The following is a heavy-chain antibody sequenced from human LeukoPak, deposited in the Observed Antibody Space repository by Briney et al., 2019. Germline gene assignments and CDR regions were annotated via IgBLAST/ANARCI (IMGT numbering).Heavy chain of an antibody. CDR2: ISAYNGNT. D-gene: IGHD2-2*01. Sequence: ASVKVSCKASGYTFTSYDINWVRQATGQGLEWMGWISAYNGNTNYAQKLQGRVTMTTDTSTSTAYMELRSLRSDDTAVYYCARGGCSSTSCYWIDYWGQGTLVTVSS. J-gene: IGHJ4*02. V-gene: IGHV1-18*01. CDR1: GYTFTSYD. CDR3: ARGGCSSTSCYWIDY.